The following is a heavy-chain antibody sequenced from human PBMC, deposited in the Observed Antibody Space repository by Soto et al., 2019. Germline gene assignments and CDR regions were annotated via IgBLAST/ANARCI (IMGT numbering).Heavy chain of an antibody. CDR1: GYTFTNFG. Sequence: QVQLVQSGAEVKKPGASVKVSCKTSGYTFTNFGLSWVRQAPGQGLEWMGWISAYNGNTNYAQNFQGRVTMTTDTSTRPGYMELRGLGSDGTAVYFCARRGTPIDYWGQGTLVTVSS. CDR2: ISAYNGNT. CDR3: ARRGTPIDY. D-gene: IGHD3-16*01. J-gene: IGHJ4*02. V-gene: IGHV1-18*01.